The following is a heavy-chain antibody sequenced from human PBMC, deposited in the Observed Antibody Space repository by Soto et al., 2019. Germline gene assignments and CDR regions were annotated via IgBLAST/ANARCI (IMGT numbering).Heavy chain of an antibody. CDR3: ARGRGTFWSGYYSFAFDI. Sequence: GASVKVSCKASGYTFTIYAMHWVRQAPGQRLEWMGWINAGNGNTKYSQKFQGRVTITRDTSASTAYMELSSLRSEDTAVYYCARGRGTFWSGYYSFAFDIWGQGTMVTVSS. D-gene: IGHD3-3*01. J-gene: IGHJ3*02. V-gene: IGHV1-3*01. CDR1: GYTFTIYA. CDR2: INAGNGNT.